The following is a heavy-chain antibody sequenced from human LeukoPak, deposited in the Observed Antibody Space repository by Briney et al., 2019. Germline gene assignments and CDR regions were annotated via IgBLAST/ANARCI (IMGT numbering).Heavy chain of an antibody. V-gene: IGHV4-31*11. Sequence: PSETLSLTCAVSGGSISSGGYYWSWIRQHPGKGLEWIGYIYYSGSTYYNPSLKSRVTISVDTSKNQFSLKLSSVTAADTAVYYCARVSGVAAGYYYYYGMDVWGQGTTVTVSS. J-gene: IGHJ6*02. D-gene: IGHD6-13*01. CDR3: ARVSGVAAGYYYYYGMDV. CDR1: GGSISSGGYY. CDR2: IYYSGST.